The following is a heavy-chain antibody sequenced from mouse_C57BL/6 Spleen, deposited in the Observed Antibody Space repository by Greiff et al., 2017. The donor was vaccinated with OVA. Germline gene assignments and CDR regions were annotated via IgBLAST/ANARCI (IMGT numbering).Heavy chain of an antibody. V-gene: IGHV3-6*01. Sequence: DSGPGLVKPSQSLSLTCSVTGYSITSCYYWNWIRQFPGNKLEWMGYISYDGSNNYNPSLKNRISITRDTSKNQFFLKLNSVTTEDTATYYCADGDWYFDVWGTGTTVTVSS. J-gene: IGHJ1*03. D-gene: IGHD1-1*02. CDR3: ADGDWYFDV. CDR1: GYSITSCYY. CDR2: ISYDGSN.